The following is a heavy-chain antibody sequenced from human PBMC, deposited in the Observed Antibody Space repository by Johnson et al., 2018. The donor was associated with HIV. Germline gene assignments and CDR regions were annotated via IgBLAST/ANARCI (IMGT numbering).Heavy chain of an antibody. J-gene: IGHJ3*02. D-gene: IGHD1-1*01. CDR1: GFIFSSYV. Sequence: VQLVESGGGVVQPGRSLRLSCAASGFIFSSYVMYWVRQAPGKGLEWVSGINWNGGNTNYVDSVKGRFTISRDNGKKSLHLQMNSLRAEDTALYYCVRDRVQRDSRGADAFDIWGQGTMVTVSS. CDR3: VRDRVQRDSRGADAFDI. CDR2: INWNGGNT. V-gene: IGHV3-20*04.